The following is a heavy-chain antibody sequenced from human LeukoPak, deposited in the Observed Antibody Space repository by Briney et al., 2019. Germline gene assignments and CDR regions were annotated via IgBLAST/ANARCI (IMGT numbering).Heavy chain of an antibody. CDR1: GFTFSSYS. D-gene: IGHD5-12*01. CDR2: ISSSSRYI. CDR3: AREGDSGYVELDS. V-gene: IGHV3-21*01. Sequence: GGSLRLSCAASGFTFSSYSMNWVRQAPGKGLEWVSCISSSSRYIYYADSVKGRFTISGDNAKNSLNLQMNSLRAEDTAVYYCAREGDSGYVELDSWGQGTLVTVSS. J-gene: IGHJ4*02.